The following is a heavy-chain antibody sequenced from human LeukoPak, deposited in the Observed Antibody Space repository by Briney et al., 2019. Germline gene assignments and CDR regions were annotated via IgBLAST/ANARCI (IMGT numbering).Heavy chain of an antibody. CDR1: GFTFTDWY. J-gene: IGHJ4*02. V-gene: IGHV3-11*06. D-gene: IGHD1-26*01. CDR2: ISSDSGDT. CDR3: VKSAGRNGGN. Sequence: GGSLRLSCAASGFTFTDWYMSWIRQPPGKGLQWLSYISSDSGDTSYADSVRGRFTISRDNAKKSVYPQMNSLRAEDTAIYYCVKSAGRNGGNWGQGTLVTVSS.